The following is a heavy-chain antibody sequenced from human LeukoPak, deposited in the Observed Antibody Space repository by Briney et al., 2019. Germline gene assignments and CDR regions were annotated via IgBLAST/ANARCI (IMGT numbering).Heavy chain of an antibody. V-gene: IGHV3-7*03. J-gene: IGHJ4*02. CDR1: GFTFSSYW. CDR3: ARAPYYSHVEFYFDY. D-gene: IGHD3-22*01. CDR2: MKQDGSEK. Sequence: PGGSLRLSCVVSGFTFSSYWMSWVRQAPGQGLEWVANMKQDGSEKYYVDSVKGRFTISRDNAKNSLYLQMNSLRAEDTAVYYFARAPYYSHVEFYFDYWGQGTLVTVSS.